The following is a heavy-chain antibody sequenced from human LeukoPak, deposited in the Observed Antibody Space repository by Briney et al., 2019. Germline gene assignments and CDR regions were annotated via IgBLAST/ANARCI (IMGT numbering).Heavy chain of an antibody. Sequence: PAASVKVSCKASGYTFTSYYMHWVRQAPGQGLEWMGIINPSGGSTSYAQKFQGRVTMTRDTSTSTVCMELSSLRSEDTAVYYCARDRVGYQLSRGYYFDYWGQGTLVTVSS. J-gene: IGHJ4*02. CDR1: GYTFTSYY. D-gene: IGHD2-2*01. CDR3: ARDRVGYQLSRGYYFDY. CDR2: INPSGGST. V-gene: IGHV1-46*01.